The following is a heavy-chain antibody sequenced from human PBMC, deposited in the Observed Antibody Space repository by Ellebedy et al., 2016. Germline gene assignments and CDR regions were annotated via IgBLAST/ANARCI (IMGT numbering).Heavy chain of an antibody. CDR1: GFTFSSYG. V-gene: IGHV3-30*18. CDR3: AKDPIGIAAAGTEY. J-gene: IGHJ4*02. Sequence: GGSLRLXXAASGFTFSSYGMHWVRQAPGKGLEWVAVTSYDGSNKYYGDSVKGRISISRDNSKNTLYLQMNSLRAEDTAVYYCAKDPIGIAAAGTEYWGQGTLVTVSS. CDR2: TSYDGSNK. D-gene: IGHD6-13*01.